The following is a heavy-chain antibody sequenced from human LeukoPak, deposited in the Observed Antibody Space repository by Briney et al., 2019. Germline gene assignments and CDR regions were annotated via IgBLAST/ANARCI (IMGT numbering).Heavy chain of an antibody. J-gene: IGHJ4*02. CDR1: GGSISSSSYY. V-gene: IGHV4-39*01. CDR2: IYYSGST. CDR3: ARHEEYSSGWPDY. D-gene: IGHD6-19*01. Sequence: SETLSLTCTVSGGSISSSSYYWGWIRQPPGKGLEWIGSIYYSGSTYYNPSLKSRVTISVDTSKNQFSLKLSSVTAADTAVYYYARHEEYSSGWPDYWGQGTLVTVSS.